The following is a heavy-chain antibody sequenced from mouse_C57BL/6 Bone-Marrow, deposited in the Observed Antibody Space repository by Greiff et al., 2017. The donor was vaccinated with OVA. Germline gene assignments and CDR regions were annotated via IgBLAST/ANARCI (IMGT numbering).Heavy chain of an antibody. CDR2: ISDGGSYT. J-gene: IGHJ4*01. CDR3: ARDPYYNKNYAIDY. CDR1: GFTFRSYA. Sequence: VQLQQSGGGLVKPGGSLKLSCAASGFTFRSYAMSWVRQTPEKRLEWVATISDGGSYTYYPDNVKGRFTISRDNAKNNLYLQKIHLKSEDTAMYYCARDPYYNKNYAIDYWGQGTSVTVSS. V-gene: IGHV5-4*01. D-gene: IGHD2-5*01.